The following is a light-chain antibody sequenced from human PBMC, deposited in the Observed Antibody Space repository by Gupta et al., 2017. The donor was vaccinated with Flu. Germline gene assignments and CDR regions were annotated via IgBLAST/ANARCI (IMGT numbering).Light chain of an antibody. J-gene: IGKJ1*01. Sequence: DIQMTQSPSSLSASVGDRVTITCRATQSIGIYLNWYQQKPGKAPKLLIYDASSLNSGVPSRFSGSGYGTDFTLTISRRQPEDFANYYCPHRHSSPSTFGQGTKVEIK. CDR3: PHRHSSPST. V-gene: IGKV1-39*01. CDR1: QSIGIY. CDR2: DAS.